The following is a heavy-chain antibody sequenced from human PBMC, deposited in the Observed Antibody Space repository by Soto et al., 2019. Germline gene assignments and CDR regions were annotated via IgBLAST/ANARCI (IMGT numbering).Heavy chain of an antibody. Sequence: SGPTLVNPTQTLTLTCTFSGFSLSTSGMCVSWIRQPPGKALEWLALIDWDDDKYYSTSLRTRLTISKDTSKNQVVLTMTNLDPVDTATYYCARVGRTRPLSVAGTLDYYYYGMDVWGQGTTVTVSS. CDR2: IDWDDDK. CDR3: ARVGRTRPLSVAGTLDYYYYGMDV. V-gene: IGHV2-70*01. J-gene: IGHJ6*02. D-gene: IGHD6-19*01. CDR1: GFSLSTSGMC.